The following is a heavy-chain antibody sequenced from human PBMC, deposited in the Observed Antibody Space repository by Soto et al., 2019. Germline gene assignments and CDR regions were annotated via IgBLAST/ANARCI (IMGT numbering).Heavy chain of an antibody. CDR3: AGSFGGIKGNVGY. CDR1: GGSFSGYY. V-gene: IGHV4-34*01. CDR2: INHSGST. Sequence: QVQLQQWGAGLLKPSETLSLTCAVYGGSFSGYYWSWIRQPPGKGLEWIGEINHSGSTNYNPSLKSPVNISVNTAKDQFSLKVGFVTAGGTGVYYCAGSFGGIKGNVGYWGQGTLVTVSS. D-gene: IGHD3-16*01. J-gene: IGHJ4*02.